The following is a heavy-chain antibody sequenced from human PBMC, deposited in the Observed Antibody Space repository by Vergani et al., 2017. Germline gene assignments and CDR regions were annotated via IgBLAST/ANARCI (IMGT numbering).Heavy chain of an antibody. CDR3: ARDRGEPAALFDY. CDR2: IRYDGSNK. J-gene: IGHJ4*02. D-gene: IGHD2-2*01. CDR1: GFTFSSYG. Sequence: QVQLVESGGGVVQPGGSLRLSCAASGFTFSSYGMHWVRQAPGKGLEWVAFIRYDGSNKYYADSVKGRFTISRDNSKNTLYLQMNSLRAEDTAVYYCARDRGEPAALFDYWGQGTLVTVSS. V-gene: IGHV3-30*02.